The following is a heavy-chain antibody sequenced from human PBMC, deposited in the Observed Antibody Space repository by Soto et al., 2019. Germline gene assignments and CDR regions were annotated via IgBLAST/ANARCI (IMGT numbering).Heavy chain of an antibody. D-gene: IGHD5-18*01. V-gene: IGHV1-3*01. CDR1: GYTFTSYA. CDR2: INAGNGNT. J-gene: IGHJ4*02. CDR3: ARVAKYSYGLDFDY. Sequence: GASVKVSCKASGYTFTSYAMHWVRQAPGQRLEWMGWINAGNGNTKYSQKFQGRVTITRDTSASTAYMELSSLRSEDTAVYYCARVAKYSYGLDFDYWGQGTLVTVSS.